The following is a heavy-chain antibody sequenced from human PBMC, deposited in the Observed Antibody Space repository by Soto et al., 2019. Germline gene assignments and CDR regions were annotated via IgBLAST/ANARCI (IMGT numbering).Heavy chain of an antibody. V-gene: IGHV1-18*04. Sequence: QVHLVQSGAVVENPGASVKVSCKASGYTFTNFGINWVRQAPGQGLEWMGWITPYNGNANYPQKHQDRLTITTDTSTNTADLELRSLRSDDTAVYFCARARMFSGAPHDYWGQGTRVTVSS. CDR1: GYTFTNFG. D-gene: IGHD1-26*01. J-gene: IGHJ4*02. CDR2: ITPYNGNA. CDR3: ARARMFSGAPHDY.